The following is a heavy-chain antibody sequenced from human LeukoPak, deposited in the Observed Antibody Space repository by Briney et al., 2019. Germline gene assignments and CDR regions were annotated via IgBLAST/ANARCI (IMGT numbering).Heavy chain of an antibody. CDR3: TTSYYYDSSGYYYVGAPLSDY. V-gene: IGHV3-15*01. CDR1: GFTFSNAW. Sequence: PGGSLRLSCAASGFTFSNAWMSWVRQAPGKGLEWVGRIKSKTDGGTTDYAAPVKGRFTISRDDSKNTLYLQMNSLKTEDTAVYYCTTSYYYDSSGYYYVGAPLSDYWGQGTLVTVSS. D-gene: IGHD3-22*01. CDR2: IKSKTDGGTT. J-gene: IGHJ4*02.